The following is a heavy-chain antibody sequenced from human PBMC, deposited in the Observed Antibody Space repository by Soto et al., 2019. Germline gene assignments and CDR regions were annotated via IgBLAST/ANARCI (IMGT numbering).Heavy chain of an antibody. J-gene: IGHJ4*02. CDR1: GGSISSGGYY. CDR2: IYSSGST. V-gene: IGHV4-31*03. D-gene: IGHD3-22*01. CDR3: ARDGDGSGYFLDY. Sequence: VQLQESGPGLVKPSQTLSLICTVSGGSISSGGYYWSWIRQHPGKGLEWIGYIYSSGSTYYNASLKSRLTISLDTSKNHFSLNLSSVTAADTAVYYCARDGDGSGYFLDYWGQGTLVTVSS.